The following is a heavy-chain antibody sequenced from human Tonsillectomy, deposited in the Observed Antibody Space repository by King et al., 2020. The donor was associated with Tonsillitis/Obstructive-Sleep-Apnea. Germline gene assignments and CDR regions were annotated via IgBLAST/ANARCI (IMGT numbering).Heavy chain of an antibody. Sequence: QLQESGPGLVKPSETLSLTCTVSGGSISSYYWSWIRQPPGKGLEWIGYIYYSGSTNYNPSLKSRVTISVDTSKNQFSLKLSSVTAADTAVYYCAGDRYYDFWSGYQYNNWFDPWGQGTLVTVSS. J-gene: IGHJ5*02. CDR1: GGSISSYY. CDR2: IYYSGST. D-gene: IGHD3-3*01. CDR3: AGDRYYDFWSGYQYNNWFDP. V-gene: IGHV4-59*01.